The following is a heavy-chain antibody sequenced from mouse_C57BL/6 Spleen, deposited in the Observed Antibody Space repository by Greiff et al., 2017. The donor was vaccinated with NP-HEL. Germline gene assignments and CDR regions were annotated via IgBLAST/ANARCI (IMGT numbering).Heavy chain of an antibody. Sequence: EVQVVESGGGLVQPGGSLKLSCAASGFTFSDYYMYWVRQTPEKRLEWVAYISNGGGSTYYPDTVKGRFTISRDTAKNTLYLQMSRLKSEDTAMYYCARAYYSNYGFAYWGQGTLVTVSA. V-gene: IGHV5-12*01. CDR3: ARAYYSNYGFAY. CDR2: ISNGGGST. J-gene: IGHJ3*01. D-gene: IGHD2-5*01. CDR1: GFTFSDYY.